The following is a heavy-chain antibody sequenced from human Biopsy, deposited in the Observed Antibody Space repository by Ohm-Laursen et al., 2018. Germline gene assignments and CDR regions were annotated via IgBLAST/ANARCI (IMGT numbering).Heavy chain of an antibody. CDR2: IHWDDDA. J-gene: IGHJ4*02. Sequence: TQTLTLTSSFTGFSLSTSAVGVGWIRQPPGKALEWLALIHWDDDARYSPSLKTRLTIAKDNSKNQVVLTMTNMDPVDTATYYCARLGIHYFQSSTAYYFDDWGQGTLVTVSS. D-gene: IGHD3-22*01. CDR1: GFSLSTSAVG. V-gene: IGHV2-5*02. CDR3: ARLGIHYFQSSTAYYFDD.